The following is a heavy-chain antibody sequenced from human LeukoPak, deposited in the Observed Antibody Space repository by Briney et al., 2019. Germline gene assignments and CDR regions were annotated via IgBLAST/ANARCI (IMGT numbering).Heavy chain of an antibody. CDR2: IYYSGST. D-gene: IGHD4-23*01. Sequence: KPSETLSLTCTDSGGSIRSGDYYWSWIRQPPGKGLEWIGYIYYSGSTYYNPSLKSRVTISADTSKNQFSLKLSSVTAADTAVYYCARVPPATPGGLDIWGQGSMVTVSS. J-gene: IGHJ3*02. V-gene: IGHV4-30-4*08. CDR3: ARVPPATPGGLDI. CDR1: GGSIRSGDYY.